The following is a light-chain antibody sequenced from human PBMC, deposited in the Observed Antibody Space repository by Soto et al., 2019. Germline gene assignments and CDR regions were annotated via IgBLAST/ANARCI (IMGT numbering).Light chain of an antibody. J-gene: IGKJ4*02. CDR2: GAS. CDR1: QSVSTN. V-gene: IGKV3-15*01. CDR3: QQYNNWPPLT. Sequence: ETVMTQSPATLSVSPGERATLSCRASQSVSTNLAWYQQKPGQAPRLLIYGASTRASGVAARFSGSGSGTEFTLTISSLQSEDFAVYYCQQYNNWPPLTFGGGTKVESK.